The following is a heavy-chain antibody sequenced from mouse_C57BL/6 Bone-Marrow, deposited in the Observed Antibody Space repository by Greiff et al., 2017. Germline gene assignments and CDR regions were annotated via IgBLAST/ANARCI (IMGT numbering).Heavy chain of an antibody. CDR2: LDPSASYT. CDR1: GYTFTSYW. J-gene: IGHJ2*01. V-gene: IGHV1-69*01. Sequence: QVQLQQPGAELVMPGASVKLSCKASGYTFTSYWMHWVKQRPGQGLEWIGELDPSASYTNYNQKFKGKSTLTVDKSSSTAYMQLSSLTSEDSAVYYCASLYYYGSTLFDYWGQGTTLTVSS. CDR3: ASLYYYGSTLFDY. D-gene: IGHD1-1*01.